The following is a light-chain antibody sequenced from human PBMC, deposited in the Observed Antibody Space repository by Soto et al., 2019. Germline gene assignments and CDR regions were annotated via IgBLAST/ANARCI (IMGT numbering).Light chain of an antibody. J-gene: IGKJ3*01. Sequence: IVMTQSPATLSVSPGERANLSCRASQSVGTKLAWYQQTPGQAPRLLIYGASNRATGVPARISGSVSGTEFTLTISRLEPEDFAVYYCQQYGSSPRTFGPGTKVD. CDR3: QQYGSSPRT. V-gene: IGKV3-15*01. CDR1: QSVGTK. CDR2: GAS.